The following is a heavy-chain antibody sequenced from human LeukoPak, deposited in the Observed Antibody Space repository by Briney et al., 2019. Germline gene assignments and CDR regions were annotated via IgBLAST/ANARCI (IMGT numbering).Heavy chain of an antibody. CDR1: GFTFSNAW. CDR2: IKQDGSEK. CDR3: AREGKGSSWYGY. J-gene: IGHJ4*02. D-gene: IGHD6-13*01. V-gene: IGHV3-7*01. Sequence: GGSLRLSCAASGFTFSNAWMSWVRQAPGKGLEWVANIKQDGSEKYYVDSVKGRFTISRDNAKNSLYLQMNSLRAEDTAVYYCAREGKGSSWYGYWGQGTLVTVSS.